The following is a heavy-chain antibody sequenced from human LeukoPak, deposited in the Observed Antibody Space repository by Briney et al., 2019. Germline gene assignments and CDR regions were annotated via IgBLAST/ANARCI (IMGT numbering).Heavy chain of an antibody. CDR2: IKQDGSEK. Sequence: PRRTPCLSSALSGFTFSSFWLGWAGEAPREGDWWGSNIKQDGSEKYYVDSVMCRFTISRDNAKISLYLQMNSRRAEDTAGYYCARLGSGWADAFDIWGQGTMVTVSS. CDR1: GFTFSSFW. V-gene: IGHV3-7*01. J-gene: IGHJ3*02. CDR3: ARLGSGWADAFDI. D-gene: IGHD6-19*01.